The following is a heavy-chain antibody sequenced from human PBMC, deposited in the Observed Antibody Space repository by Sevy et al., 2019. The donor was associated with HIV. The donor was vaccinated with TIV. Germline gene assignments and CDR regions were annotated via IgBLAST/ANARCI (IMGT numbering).Heavy chain of an antibody. CDR3: ARDSTMVRAIFDY. D-gene: IGHD3-10*01. V-gene: IGHV3-30-3*01. CDR2: ISYDGSNK. J-gene: IGHJ4*02. CDR1: GFTFSSYA. Sequence: WGSLRLSCAASGFTFSSYAMHWVRQAPGKGLEWVAVISYDGSNKYYADSVKGRFTISRDNSKNTLYLQMNSLRAEDTGVYYCARDSTMVRAIFDYWGQGTLVTVSS.